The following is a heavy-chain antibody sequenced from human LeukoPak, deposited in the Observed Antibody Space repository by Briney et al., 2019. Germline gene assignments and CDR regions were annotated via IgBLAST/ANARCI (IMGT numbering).Heavy chain of an antibody. CDR3: AKTGSLMGRFFAY. CDR1: GDSMANYY. CDR2: IHHSGTT. V-gene: IGHV4-59*01. J-gene: IGHJ4*02. D-gene: IGHD3-10*01. Sequence: VRPSETLSLTCTVSGDSMANYYWNWIRQPPGKGLEWIGYIHHSGTTNYNPSLKSRLTMSVDTSKNQFSLKLTSVSAADTAMYFCAKTGSLMGRFFAYWGQGIQVIVSS.